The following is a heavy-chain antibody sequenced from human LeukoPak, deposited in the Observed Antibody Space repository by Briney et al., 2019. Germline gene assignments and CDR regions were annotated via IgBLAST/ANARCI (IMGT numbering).Heavy chain of an antibody. CDR1: GYTFTSYD. CDR2: MNPNSGNT. CDR3: AREVVAATGNNYYYYYYMDV. J-gene: IGHJ6*03. V-gene: IGHV1-8*01. D-gene: IGHD2-15*01. Sequence: SVKVSCKASGYTFTSYDINWVRQATGQGLEWMGWMNPNSGNTGYAQKFQGRVTMTRNTSISTAYMELSSLRSEDTAVYYCAREVVAATGNNYYYYYYMDVWGKGTTVTISS.